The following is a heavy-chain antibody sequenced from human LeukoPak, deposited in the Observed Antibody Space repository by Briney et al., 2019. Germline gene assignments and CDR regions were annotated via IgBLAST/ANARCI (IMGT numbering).Heavy chain of an antibody. Sequence: GGSLRLSCAASGFTFSSYAMSWVRQAPGKGLEWVSGISGSGGSTYYADSVKGRFTISRDNSKNTLYLQMNSLRAEDTAVYYCGKDQVVRGVTGWFDPWGQGTLVTVSS. CDR1: GFTFSSYA. D-gene: IGHD3-10*01. J-gene: IGHJ5*02. CDR2: ISGSGGST. CDR3: GKDQVVRGVTGWFDP. V-gene: IGHV3-23*01.